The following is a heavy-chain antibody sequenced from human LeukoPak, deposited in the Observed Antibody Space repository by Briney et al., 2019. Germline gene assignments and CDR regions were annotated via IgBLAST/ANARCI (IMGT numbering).Heavy chain of an antibody. Sequence: GESLKISFKGSGYGFTTYWIGWVRPMPGKGLEWMGIIYPGDSDTRYSPSFQGQVTISADKSISTAYLQWSSLKASDTAIYYCARLGCSSSSCYSYYYYAMDVWGQGTTVTVSS. D-gene: IGHD2-2*02. V-gene: IGHV5-51*01. CDR1: GYGFTTYW. J-gene: IGHJ6*02. CDR3: ARLGCSSSSCYSYYYYAMDV. CDR2: IYPGDSDT.